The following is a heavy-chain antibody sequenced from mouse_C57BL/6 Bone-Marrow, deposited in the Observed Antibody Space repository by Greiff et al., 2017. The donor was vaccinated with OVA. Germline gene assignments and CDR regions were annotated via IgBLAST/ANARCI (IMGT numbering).Heavy chain of an antibody. CDR3: TRKNYYGSRGYAMDY. J-gene: IGHJ4*01. CDR2: IDPETGGT. CDR1: GYTFTDYE. Sequence: QVQLQQSGAELVRPGASVTLSCKASGYTFTDYEMHWVKQTPVHGLEWIGAIDPETGGTAYNQKFKGKAILTADKSSSTAYMELRSLTSEDSAVYYCTRKNYYGSRGYAMDYWGQGTSVTVSS. V-gene: IGHV1-15*01. D-gene: IGHD1-1*01.